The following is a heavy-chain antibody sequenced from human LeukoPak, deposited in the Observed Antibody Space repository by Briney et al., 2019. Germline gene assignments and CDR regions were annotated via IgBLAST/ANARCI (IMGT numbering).Heavy chain of an antibody. J-gene: IGHJ4*02. CDR2: INPSAGTT. CDR1: GYTFTTYY. V-gene: IGHV1-46*01. D-gene: IGHD3-22*01. Sequence: ASVKVSCAASGYTFTTYYMHWVRQAPGQGLEWMGIINPSAGTTSYAQKFLGRVTMTRDMSTSTVYMEVSSLRSEDTAVYYCARDRACDSRVRKANHFDYWGQGTLVTVSS. CDR3: ARDRACDSRVRKANHFDY.